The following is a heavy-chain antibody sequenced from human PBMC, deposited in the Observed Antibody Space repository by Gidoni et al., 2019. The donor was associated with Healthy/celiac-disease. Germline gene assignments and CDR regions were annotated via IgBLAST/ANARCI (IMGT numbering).Heavy chain of an antibody. D-gene: IGHD2-2*01. CDR2: ISGSGGST. J-gene: IGHJ6*02. CDR1: GFTFGSYS. V-gene: IGHV3-23*01. CDR3: AKSYCSSTSCYARNYYYYYGMDV. Sequence: EVQLLESGGGLVQPGGSLRLSCAASGFTFGSYSMSWVRQAPGKGLEWVSAISGSGGSTYYADSVKGRLTMSRDNSKNTLYRQMNSLRAEDTAVYYCAKSYCSSTSCYARNYYYYYGMDVWGQGTTVTVSS.